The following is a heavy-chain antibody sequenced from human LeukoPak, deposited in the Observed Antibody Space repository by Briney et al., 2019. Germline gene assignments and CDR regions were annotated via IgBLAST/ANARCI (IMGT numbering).Heavy chain of an antibody. D-gene: IGHD6-19*01. CDR1: GFAFSNYA. CDR2: MSTDGSLQ. Sequence: RGSLRLSCVASGFAFSNYAIHWVRRPPGKGLEWVAVMSTDGSLQYYANSVKGRFTISRDNYKSTLFLQMNSLSAADTAVNYCGRQVAPGQWLVNLWGQGTLVTVSS. J-gene: IGHJ5*02. CDR3: GRQVAPGQWLVNL. V-gene: IGHV3-30*17.